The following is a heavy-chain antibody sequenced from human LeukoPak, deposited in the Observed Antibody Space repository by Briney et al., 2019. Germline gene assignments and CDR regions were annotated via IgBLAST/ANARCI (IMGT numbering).Heavy chain of an antibody. D-gene: IGHD3-3*01. CDR2: ISGNSAGT. CDR3: AKGYDFWSGGIDY. J-gene: IGHJ4*02. V-gene: IGHV3-23*01. CDR1: GFTFSGYA. Sequence: GGSLRLSYAASGFTFSGYAMTWVRQAPGKGLEWVSAISGNSAGTYYADSVKGRFTISRDNSKNTLYLQMNSLRAEDTAVYYCAKGYDFWSGGIDYWGQGTLVTASS.